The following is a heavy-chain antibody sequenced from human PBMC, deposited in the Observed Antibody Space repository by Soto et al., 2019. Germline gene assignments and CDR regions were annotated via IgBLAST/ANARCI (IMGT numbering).Heavy chain of an antibody. CDR1: GGSISSGGYY. D-gene: IGHD3-3*01. CDR2: IYYSGST. V-gene: IGHV4-31*03. J-gene: IGHJ3*02. Sequence: QVQLQESGPGLVKPSQTLSLTCTVSGGSISSGGYYWSWIRQHPGKGLEWIGYIYYSGSTYYNPSLKSRVTISVDTSKNQFSLKLSSVTAADTAVYYCARRGGDFWSGYYSRSKAFDIWGQGTMVTVSS. CDR3: ARRGGDFWSGYYSRSKAFDI.